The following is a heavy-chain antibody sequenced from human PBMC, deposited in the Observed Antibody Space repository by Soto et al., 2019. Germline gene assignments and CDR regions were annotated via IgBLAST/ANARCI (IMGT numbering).Heavy chain of an antibody. CDR3: AKDRDMDV. CDR1: GFTFSNYA. V-gene: IGHV3-23*01. J-gene: IGHJ6*02. Sequence: GGSLRLSCAASGFTFSNYAMTWVRQAPGKGLEWVSGISGSGGNTYYADSVKGRFTISRDNSKNALYLQINSLRAEDTAVYYCAKDRDMDVWGQGTTVTVSS. CDR2: ISGSGGNT.